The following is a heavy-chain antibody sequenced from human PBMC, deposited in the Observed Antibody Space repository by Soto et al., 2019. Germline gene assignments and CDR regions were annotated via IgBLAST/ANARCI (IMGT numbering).Heavy chain of an antibody. CDR3: ATYYYGSGSYYNLKYYFDY. CDR2: INHSGST. V-gene: IGHV4-34*01. J-gene: IGHJ4*02. D-gene: IGHD3-10*01. CDR1: GGSFRGYY. Sequence: SETLSLTCAVYGGSFRGYYWSWIRQPPGKGLKWIGKINHSGSTNYNPSLKSRVTISVDTSKNQFSLKVNSVTAADTAVYYFATYYYGSGSYYNLKYYFDYWGQGALVT.